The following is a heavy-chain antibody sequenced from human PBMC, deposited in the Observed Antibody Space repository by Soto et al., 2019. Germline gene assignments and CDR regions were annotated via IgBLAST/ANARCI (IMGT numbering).Heavy chain of an antibody. CDR1: GYTFTSYF. CDR2: INPSGGST. CDR3: ARDVGYGLIDY. D-gene: IGHD5-18*01. Sequence: ASVKVSCKASGYTFTSYFMHWVRQAPGQGLEWMGIINPSGGSTNYAQRFQGRVTMTRDTSTSTAYMELRSLRSDDTAVYYCARDVGYGLIDYWGQGTLVTVSS. J-gene: IGHJ4*02. V-gene: IGHV1-46*01.